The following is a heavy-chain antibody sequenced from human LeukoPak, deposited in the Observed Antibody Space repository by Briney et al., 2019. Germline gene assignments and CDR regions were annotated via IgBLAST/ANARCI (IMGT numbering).Heavy chain of an antibody. J-gene: IGHJ4*02. CDR3: VVGGSPGY. CDR1: GFTFSSYA. D-gene: IGHD2-15*01. V-gene: IGHV3-74*01. CDR2: ISTDGYTT. Sequence: GGSLRLSCAASGFTFSSYAMSWVRQAPRKGLVWVSRISTDGYTTDYADFVQGRFTASRDNTKNTWSLEMNSLRAEDTAVYYCVVGGSPGYWGQGTLVTVSS.